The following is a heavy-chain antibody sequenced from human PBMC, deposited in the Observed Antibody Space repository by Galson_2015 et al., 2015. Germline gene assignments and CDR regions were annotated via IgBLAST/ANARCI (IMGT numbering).Heavy chain of an antibody. CDR3: AKATMLRGEFYFYGMDV. V-gene: IGHV3-9*01. CDR1: GFTFDDYA. D-gene: IGHD3-10*01. J-gene: IGHJ6*01. Sequence: SLRLSCAASGFTFDDYAMNWVRLVPGKGLEWVSTISWNSGTVGYADSVKGRFTISRDNAKSTLYLQMNSLRGEDTAVYHCAKATMLRGEFYFYGMDVWGQGTTVTVSP. CDR2: ISWNSGTV.